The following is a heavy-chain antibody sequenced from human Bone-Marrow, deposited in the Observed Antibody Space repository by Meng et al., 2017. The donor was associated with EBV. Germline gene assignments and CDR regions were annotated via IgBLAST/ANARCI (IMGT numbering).Heavy chain of an antibody. D-gene: IGHD3-10*01. J-gene: IGHJ4*02. Sequence: QLHMGKSGAEVKMPGSSVKISCKTSGGPFRSDAVSWVRQGPGQGLEWLGGLIPMSGAPHYAQKFRNRVTITADEYTRTHYMELSSLRSDDTAVYYCASESGRGFTPDFWGQGTLVTVSS. V-gene: IGHV1-69*01. CDR2: LIPMSGAP. CDR1: GGPFRSDA. CDR3: ASESGRGFTPDF.